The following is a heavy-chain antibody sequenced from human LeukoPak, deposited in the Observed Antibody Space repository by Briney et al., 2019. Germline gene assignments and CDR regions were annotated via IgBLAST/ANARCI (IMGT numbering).Heavy chain of an antibody. CDR3: TTDMSFGSGHAFYI. V-gene: IGHV3-15*01. CDR1: GFTFLNAW. CDR2: IKSKTDGGTT. Sequence: GGSLTLSCAASGFTFLNAWLSWVRQAPGRGLEWVGRIKSKTDGGTTDYAAPVKGRFTISRDDSKNTLYLQMNSLKTEDTAVYYCTTDMSFGSGHAFYIWGHGKMVTVSS. J-gene: IGHJ3*02. D-gene: IGHD5-18*01.